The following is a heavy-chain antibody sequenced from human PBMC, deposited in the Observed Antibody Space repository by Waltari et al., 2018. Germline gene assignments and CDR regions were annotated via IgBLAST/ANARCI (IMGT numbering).Heavy chain of an antibody. CDR2: GGPEDGET. Sequence: EVQLVQSGAEVKKPGATVKISCKVSGYTFTDYYMHWVQQAPGKGLEWMGLGGPEDGETIYAGKFQGRVTRTADTSTDTAYMELSSLRSEDTAVYYCATAHSGSSLPDFDYWGQGTLVTVSS. V-gene: IGHV1-69-2*01. D-gene: IGHD1-26*01. J-gene: IGHJ4*02. CDR3: ATAHSGSSLPDFDY. CDR1: GYTFTDYY.